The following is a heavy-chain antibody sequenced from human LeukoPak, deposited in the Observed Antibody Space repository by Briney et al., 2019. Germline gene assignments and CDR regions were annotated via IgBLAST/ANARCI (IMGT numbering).Heavy chain of an antibody. J-gene: IGHJ6*03. CDR3: ARDGSPSTYYYYYYMDV. Sequence: SQTLSLTCTVSGGSISSGSYYWSWIRQPARKGLEWIGRIYTSGSTNYNPSLKSRVTISVDTSKNQFSLKLSSVTAADTAVYYCARDGSPSTYYYYYYMDVWGKGTTVTVSS. V-gene: IGHV4-61*02. D-gene: IGHD6-13*01. CDR1: GGSISSGSYY. CDR2: IYTSGST.